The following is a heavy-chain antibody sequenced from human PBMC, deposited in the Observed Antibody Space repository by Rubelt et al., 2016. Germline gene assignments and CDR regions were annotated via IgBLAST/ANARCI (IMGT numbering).Heavy chain of an antibody. CDR1: GFSLSTSGVG. CDR3: AHIKSSGWDFDY. CDR2: IYWHDDK. D-gene: IGHD6-19*01. J-gene: IGHJ4*02. Sequence: QVTLKESGPTLVKPTQTLTLTCTFSGFSLSTSGVGVGWIRQSPGKALEWLALIYWHDDKRYTPSLKSRLTIAKDTSKNQVVLTMTNIDPVDTATYCCAHIKSSGWDFDYWGQGTLVTVSS. V-gene: IGHV2-5*01.